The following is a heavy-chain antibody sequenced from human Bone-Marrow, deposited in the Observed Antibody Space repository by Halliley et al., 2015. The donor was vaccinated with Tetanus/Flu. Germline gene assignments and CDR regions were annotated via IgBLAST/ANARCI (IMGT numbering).Heavy chain of an antibody. J-gene: IGHJ6*02. V-gene: IGHV3-7*03. CDR2: IKEDGSEK. CDR3: TRIIGYSSGLPYFYYAMDV. D-gene: IGHD5-18*01. Sequence: LRLSCAASIFTFSSSWMGWVRQAPGKGLEWVANIKEDGSEKYYVDSVKGRFIISRDNVDKSLYLQMNSLRAEDTAVYYCTRIIGYSSGLPYFYYAMDVWGQGTSVTVSS. CDR1: IFTFSSSW.